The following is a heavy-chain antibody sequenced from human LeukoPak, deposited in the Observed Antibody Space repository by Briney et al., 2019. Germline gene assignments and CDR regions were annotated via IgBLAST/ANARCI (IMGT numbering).Heavy chain of an antibody. CDR3: VRQFPQAAAGAAWYFDL. V-gene: IGHV3-48*04. D-gene: IGHD6-13*01. J-gene: IGHJ2*01. CDR1: GFTFSSYS. CDR2: ISSSSSTI. Sequence: GGSLRLSCAASGFTFSSYSMNWVRQAPGKGLEWVSYISSSSSTIYYADSVKGRFTISRDNAKNSLYLQMSSLSVEDTAMYYCVRQFPQAAAGAAWYFDLWGRGTLVTVSS.